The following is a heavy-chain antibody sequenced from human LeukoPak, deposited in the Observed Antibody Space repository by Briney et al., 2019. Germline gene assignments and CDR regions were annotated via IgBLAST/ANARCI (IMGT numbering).Heavy chain of an antibody. CDR2: IYYSGST. CDR3: ARDPGGRNWFDP. J-gene: IGHJ5*02. V-gene: IGHV4-31*03. D-gene: IGHD3-10*01. Sequence: SETLSLTCTVSGGSISSGGYYWRWLRQHPGTGLEWIGYIYYSGSTYYNPSLKSRATISVDMSKNQFSLKLSSVTAADTAVYYCARDPGGRNWFDPWGLGTLVTVSS. CDR1: GGSISSGGYY.